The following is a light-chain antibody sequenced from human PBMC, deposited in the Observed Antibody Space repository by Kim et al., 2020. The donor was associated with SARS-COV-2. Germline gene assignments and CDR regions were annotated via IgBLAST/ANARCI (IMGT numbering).Light chain of an antibody. CDR3: QQYAYWRA. Sequence: SVSPGERATLSRRSTQRISPHLAWFQQKPGQAPRGLIYGASARATGIPARFSGSGSGTEFTLTQINLQSEDFAVYYCQQYAYWRAFGQGTRLEIK. CDR2: GAS. V-gene: IGKV3-15*01. J-gene: IGKJ5*01. CDR1: QRISPH.